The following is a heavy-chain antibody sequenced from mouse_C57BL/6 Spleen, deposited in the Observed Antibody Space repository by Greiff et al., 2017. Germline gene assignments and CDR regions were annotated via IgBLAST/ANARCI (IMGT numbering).Heavy chain of an antibody. CDR3: ARSGGTKAMDY. CDR2: IYPGDGDT. Sequence: VQLQQSGAELVKPGASVKISCKASGYAFSSYWMNWVKQRPGKGLEWIGQIYPGDGDTNYNGKFKGKATLTAGKSSSTAYMQLSSLTSEDSAVYFCARSGGTKAMDYWGQGTSVTVSS. J-gene: IGHJ4*01. D-gene: IGHD3-1*01. V-gene: IGHV1-80*01. CDR1: GYAFSSYW.